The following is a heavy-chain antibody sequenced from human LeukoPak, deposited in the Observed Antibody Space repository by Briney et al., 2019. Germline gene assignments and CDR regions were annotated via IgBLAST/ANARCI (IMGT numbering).Heavy chain of an antibody. J-gene: IGHJ3*02. D-gene: IGHD1-26*01. CDR1: GYSFTSYW. V-gene: IGHV5-51*01. CDR3: ARHRGSYGRDAFDI. Sequence: GESLKISCKGSGYSFTSYWIGWVRQMPGKGLEWMGIIYPGDSESRDSPSFQGQVTISADKSISTAYLQWSSLKASDTAMYYCARHRGSYGRDAFDIWGQGTLVIVTS. CDR2: IYPGDSES.